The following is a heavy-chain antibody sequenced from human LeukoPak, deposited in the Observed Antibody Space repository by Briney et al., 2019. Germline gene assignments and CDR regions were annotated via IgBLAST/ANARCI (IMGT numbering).Heavy chain of an antibody. Sequence: GGSLRLSCAASGFTFSDYYMSWIRQAPGKGLEWVSYISSSGSTIYYADSVKGRFTISRDNAKNSLYLQMNSLRAEDTAVYYCARGDVTWIQLWPTLFDYWGQGTLVTVSS. CDR1: GFTFSDYY. J-gene: IGHJ4*02. D-gene: IGHD5-18*01. CDR3: ARGDVTWIQLWPTLFDY. V-gene: IGHV3-11*04. CDR2: ISSSGSTI.